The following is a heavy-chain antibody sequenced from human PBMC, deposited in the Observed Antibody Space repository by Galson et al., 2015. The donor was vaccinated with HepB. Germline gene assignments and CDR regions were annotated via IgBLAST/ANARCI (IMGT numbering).Heavy chain of an antibody. D-gene: IGHD1-26*01. V-gene: IGHV3-64D*06. Sequence: SLRLSCAASGFTFSSYAMHWVRQAPGKGLEYVSAISSNGGSTYYADSVKGRFTISRDNSKNTLYLQMSSLRAEDTAVYYCVKGDLDAEWELFSRSTFDYWGQGTLVTVSS. CDR3: VKGDLDAEWELFSRSTFDY. J-gene: IGHJ4*02. CDR2: ISSNGGST. CDR1: GFTFSSYA.